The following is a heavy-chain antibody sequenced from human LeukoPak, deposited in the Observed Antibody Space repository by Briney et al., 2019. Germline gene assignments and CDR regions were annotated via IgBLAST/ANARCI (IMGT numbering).Heavy chain of an antibody. CDR2: ISTSSNYI. CDR1: GFTFSTYS. V-gene: IGHV3-21*01. Sequence: GGSLRLSCAASGFTFSTYSMNWVRQAPGKGLEWVSFISTSSNYIYYADSVKGRFTISRDNAKNSLYLQMNSLRAEDTAVYYCARDKDWTYYDYVWGSYRYTGSLDYWGQGTLVTVSS. D-gene: IGHD3-16*02. J-gene: IGHJ4*02. CDR3: ARDKDWTYYDYVWGSYRYTGSLDY.